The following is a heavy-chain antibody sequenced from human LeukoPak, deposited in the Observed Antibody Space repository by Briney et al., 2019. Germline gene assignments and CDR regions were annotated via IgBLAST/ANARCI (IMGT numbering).Heavy chain of an antibody. V-gene: IGHV4-38-2*01. CDR2: LFHNGPS. CDR1: GVSISDGYY. D-gene: IGHD2-21*01. J-gene: IGHJ5*02. Sequence: SETLSLTCDVSGVSISDGYYWGWIRQPPGEGLEWIGSLFHNGPSYYNPSLKSRVIITMDTSKNQLFLKLTSVTAADTAVYFCARLWFENRIDPWGQGALVTVS. CDR3: ARLWFENRIDP.